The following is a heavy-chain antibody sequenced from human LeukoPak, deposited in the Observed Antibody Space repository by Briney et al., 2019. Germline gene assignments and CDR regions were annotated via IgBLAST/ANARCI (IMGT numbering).Heavy chain of an antibody. V-gene: IGHV3-48*01. Sequence: GGSLRLSCAASGFTFSSYSMNWVRQAPGKGLEWVSYISNSSSSTIYYADSVKGRFTISRDNAKNSLYLQMNSLRAEDTAVYYCARVGYDSSGYYPSPFDYWGQGTLVTVSS. CDR2: ISNSSSSTI. CDR1: GFTFSSYS. D-gene: IGHD3-22*01. CDR3: ARVGYDSSGYYPSPFDY. J-gene: IGHJ4*02.